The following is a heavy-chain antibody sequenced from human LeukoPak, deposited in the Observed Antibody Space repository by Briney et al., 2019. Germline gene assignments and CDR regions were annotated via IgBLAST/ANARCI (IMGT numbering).Heavy chain of an antibody. CDR3: ASVMGGYNWFDP. CDR1: GYTFTGYY. CDR2: INPNSGGT. Sequence: ASVTVSCKASGYTFTGYYMHWVRQAPGQGLEWMGWINPNSGGTNYAQKFQGRVTMTRDTSISTAYMELSRLRSDDTAMYYCASVMGGYNWFDPWGQGTLVTVSS. V-gene: IGHV1-2*02. J-gene: IGHJ5*02. D-gene: IGHD1-26*01.